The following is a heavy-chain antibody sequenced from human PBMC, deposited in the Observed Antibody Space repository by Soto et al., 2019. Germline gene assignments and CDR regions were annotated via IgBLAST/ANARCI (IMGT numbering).Heavy chain of an antibody. J-gene: IGHJ4*02. D-gene: IGHD2-2*01. Sequence: ASVKISCKASGYTFTRFGISWVRQAPGQGLEWMGWISGYNGNTKYAQKLQDRVTVTTDTSTSTAYMELRSPRSDDTAVYYCARDTGAIVVVPLLPIECWGEGTLVTVSS. V-gene: IGHV1-18*01. CDR2: ISGYNGNT. CDR1: GYTFTRFG. CDR3: ARDTGAIVVVPLLPIEC.